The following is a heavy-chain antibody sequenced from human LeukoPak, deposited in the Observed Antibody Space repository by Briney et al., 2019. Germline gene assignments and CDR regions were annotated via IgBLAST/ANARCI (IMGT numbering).Heavy chain of an antibody. CDR2: ISAYNGNT. Sequence: ASVKVSCTASGYTFTSYGISWVRQAPGQGLEWMGWISAYNGNTNYAQKLQGRVTMTTDTSTSTAYMELRSLRSDDTAVYYCARDSVTMVRDPFDYWGQGTLVTVSS. CDR3: ARDSVTMVRDPFDY. CDR1: GYTFTSYG. J-gene: IGHJ4*02. D-gene: IGHD3-10*01. V-gene: IGHV1-18*01.